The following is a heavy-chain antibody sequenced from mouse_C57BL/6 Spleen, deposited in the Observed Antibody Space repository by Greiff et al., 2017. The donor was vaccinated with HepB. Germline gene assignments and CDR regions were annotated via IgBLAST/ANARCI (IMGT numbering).Heavy chain of an antibody. CDR2: INPNYGTT. CDR1: GYSFTDYN. D-gene: IGHD1-1*01. Sequence: EVKLVESGPELVKPGASVKISCKASGYSFTDYNMNWVKQSNGKSLEWIGVINPNYGTTSYNQKFKGKATLTVDQSSSTAYMQLNSLTSEDSAVYYCARLPYGSSYDYAMDYWGQGTSVTVSS. CDR3: ARLPYGSSYDYAMDY. J-gene: IGHJ4*01. V-gene: IGHV1-39*01.